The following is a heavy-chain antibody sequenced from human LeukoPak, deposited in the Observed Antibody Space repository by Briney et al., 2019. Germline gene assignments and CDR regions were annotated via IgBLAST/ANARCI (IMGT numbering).Heavy chain of an antibody. CDR3: ARLGDYGMDV. CDR2: INPADSDT. J-gene: IGHJ6*02. V-gene: IGHV5-51*01. Sequence: GESLKISCKGSGYSFPNYWIGWVRRMPGKGLEWMGIINPADSDTRYSPSFQGQVTISTDKSISTAYLQWSSLKASDTAMYYCARLGDYGMDVWGQGTTVAVSS. CDR1: GYSFPNYW.